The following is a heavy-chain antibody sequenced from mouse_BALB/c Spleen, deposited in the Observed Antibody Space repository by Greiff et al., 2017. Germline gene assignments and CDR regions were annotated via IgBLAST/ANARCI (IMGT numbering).Heavy chain of an antibody. CDR2: IWAGGST. J-gene: IGHJ4*01. Sequence: VKLMESGPGLVAPSQSLSITCTVSGFSLTSYAIHWVRQPPGKGLEWLGVIWAGGSTNYNSALMSRLSISKDNSKSQVFLKMNSLQTDDTAMYYCARDGYYLGYTMDYWGQGTSVTVSS. D-gene: IGHD2-3*01. CDR1: GFSLTSYA. V-gene: IGHV2-9*02. CDR3: ARDGYYLGYTMDY.